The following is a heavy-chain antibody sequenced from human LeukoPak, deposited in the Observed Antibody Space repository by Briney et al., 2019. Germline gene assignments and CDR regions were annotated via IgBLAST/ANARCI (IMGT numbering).Heavy chain of an antibody. CDR1: GFTFSSYE. CDR3: ARDSHDYGDYVLDY. Sequence: GGSLRLSCAASGFTFSSYEMNWVRQAPGKGLEWVANIKQDGSEKYYVDSVKGRFTISRDNAKNSLYLQMNSLRAEDTAVYYCARDSHDYGDYVLDYWGQGTLVTVSS. CDR2: IKQDGSEK. V-gene: IGHV3-7*01. D-gene: IGHD4-17*01. J-gene: IGHJ4*02.